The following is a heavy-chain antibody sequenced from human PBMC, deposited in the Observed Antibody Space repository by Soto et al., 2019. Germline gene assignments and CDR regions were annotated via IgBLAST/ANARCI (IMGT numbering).Heavy chain of an antibody. V-gene: IGHV4-61*01. D-gene: IGHD2-2*03. J-gene: IGHJ5*02. CDR2: IYYSWST. Sequence: SETLSLTCTVSGGSVSSGSYYWSWIRQPPGKGLEWIGYIYYSWSTNYNPSRKSRVTISVDTSKNQFSLKLSSVTAADTAVYDCARVGYCSSTSCYREFISLEPWGQGTMVTVSS. CDR1: GGSVSSGSYY. CDR3: ARVGYCSSTSCYREFISLEP.